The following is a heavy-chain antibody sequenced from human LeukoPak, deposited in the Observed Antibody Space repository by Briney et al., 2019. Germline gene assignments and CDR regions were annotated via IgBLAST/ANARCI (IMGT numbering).Heavy chain of an antibody. J-gene: IGHJ4*02. CDR1: GFTFSNYF. D-gene: IGHD2-2*01. CDR2: IWSDGSSQ. V-gene: IGHV3-33*01. CDR3: ASGVPAAIY. Sequence: GGSLRLTCVASGFTFSNYFMHWVRQAPGRGLDWVALIWSDGSSQYYADSVKGRFTISRDNSKNTLYLQMNSLRAEDTAVYYCASGVPAAIYWGQGTLVTVSS.